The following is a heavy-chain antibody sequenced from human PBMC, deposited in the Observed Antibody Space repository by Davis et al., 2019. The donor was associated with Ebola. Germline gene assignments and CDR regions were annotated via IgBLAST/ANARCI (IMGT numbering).Heavy chain of an antibody. CDR3: ARDGGSGIDY. Sequence: GGSLRLSCVASGFTFTTYSMSWVRQAPGKALEWVSSISSDSDYIYYADSAKGRFTISRDNAKNSLFLQMDSLRAEDTAVYYCARDGGSGIDYWGQGTLVTVSS. D-gene: IGHD3-16*01. CDR2: ISSDSDYI. V-gene: IGHV3-21*01. CDR1: GFTFTTYS. J-gene: IGHJ4*02.